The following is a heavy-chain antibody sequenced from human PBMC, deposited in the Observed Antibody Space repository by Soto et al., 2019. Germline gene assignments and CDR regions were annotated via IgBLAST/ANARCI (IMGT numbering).Heavy chain of an antibody. Sequence: QVQLVQSGAEEKKPESSVKVSCKGSGGTFSNFVISWVRQAPGQGLEWMGGNIPIFGTANYAQKFQGRVTIIADESTGTTYMELTSLRTEDTAVYYCARAPILVGETTYENYFDYWGQGTLVTVSS. V-gene: IGHV1-69*01. CDR2: NIPIFGTA. CDR1: GGTFSNFV. CDR3: ARAPILVGETTYENYFDY. D-gene: IGHD2-21*01. J-gene: IGHJ4*02.